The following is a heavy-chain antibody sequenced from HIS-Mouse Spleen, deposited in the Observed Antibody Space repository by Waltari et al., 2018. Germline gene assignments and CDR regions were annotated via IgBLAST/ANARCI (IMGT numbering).Heavy chain of an antibody. J-gene: IGHJ6*02. CDR1: GGSISSYY. CDR2: INESGGT. V-gene: IGHV4-59*01. CDR3: ARGPGYYDSSGYYYGMDV. D-gene: IGHD3-22*01. Sequence: QVQLQESGPGRVKPSETLSLTCTVPGGSISSYYWSWIRQPPGKGLEWIGYINESGGTNNNPSLKNRVTRSVDTSKNQVALKLGSVTAADTAVYYCARGPGYYDSSGYYYGMDVWGQGTTVTVSS.